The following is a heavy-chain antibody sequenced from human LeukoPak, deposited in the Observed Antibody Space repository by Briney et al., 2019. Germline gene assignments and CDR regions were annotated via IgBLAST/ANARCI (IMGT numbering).Heavy chain of an antibody. CDR1: GFTFDDYA. D-gene: IGHD3-16*02. J-gene: IGHJ3*02. Sequence: PGGSLRLSCAASGFTFDDYAMHWVRQAPAKGLELVSLISGDCGRTHYADSVKGRFTISRDNSKNSLYLQMNSLRTEDTAFYYCAISYYDYVWGSCRYFCAFDIWGQGTMVTVSS. V-gene: IGHV3-43*02. CDR3: AISYYDYVWGSCRYFCAFDI. CDR2: ISGDCGRT.